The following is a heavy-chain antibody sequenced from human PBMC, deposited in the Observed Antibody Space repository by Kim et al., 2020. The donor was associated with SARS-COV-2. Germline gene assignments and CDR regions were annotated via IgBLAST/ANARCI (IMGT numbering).Heavy chain of an antibody. J-gene: IGHJ3*02. CDR2: ISVYKPNT. D-gene: IGHD1-1*01. V-gene: IGHV1-18*01. Sequence: ASVKVSCKASTYTFVNYYINWVRQAPGQGLEWMGGISVYKPNTDYAQKFQGRVTLTTDTSTSTVYLELRSLTSDDTAVYYCARGGLMTTPDDSFDIWGQGTMVTVSS. CDR1: TYTFVNYY. CDR3: ARGGLMTTPDDSFDI.